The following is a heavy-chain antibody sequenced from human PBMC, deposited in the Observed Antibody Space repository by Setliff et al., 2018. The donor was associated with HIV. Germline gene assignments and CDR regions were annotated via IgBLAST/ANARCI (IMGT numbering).Heavy chain of an antibody. V-gene: IGHV3-23*03. Sequence: GGSLRLSCAASGFIFNNYAMTWVRQAPGKGLEWVSVIYSGDGTSYYADSVKGRFTIFRDNSRNTLYLQMNSLRAEDTATYYYVKGGDYTNPFDYWGHGTLVTVSS. CDR2: IYSGDGTS. CDR1: GFIFNNYA. D-gene: IGHD4-4*01. CDR3: VKGGDYTNPFDY. J-gene: IGHJ4*01.